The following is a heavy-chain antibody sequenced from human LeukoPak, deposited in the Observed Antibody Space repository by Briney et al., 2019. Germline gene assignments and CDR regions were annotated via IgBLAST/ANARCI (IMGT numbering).Heavy chain of an antibody. Sequence: PGRSLRLSCAASGXTFSGSAIHXVRXSSXKGLEWVGQIDXKDKGSATTTAYAASVKGTFTISRDDSINTAYLQMKSLKTDDTALYYCTRDSGTYNWFDPWGQGTLVTVSS. CDR3: TRDSGTYNWFDP. D-gene: IGHD1-26*01. V-gene: IGHV3-73*01. CDR1: GXTFSGSA. J-gene: IGHJ5*02. CDR2: IDXKDKGSATTT.